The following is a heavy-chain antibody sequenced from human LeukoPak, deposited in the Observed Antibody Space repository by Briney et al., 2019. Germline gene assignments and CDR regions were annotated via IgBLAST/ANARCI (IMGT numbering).Heavy chain of an antibody. CDR2: IWYDGSNK. V-gene: IGHV3-33*01. CDR3: ARESYSGYEGFDY. Sequence: GGSLRLSCAASGFTFSSYGMHWVRQAPGKGLEWVAVIWYDGSNKYYADSVKGRFTISRDNSKNTPYPQMNSLRAEDTAVYYCARESYSGYEGFDYWGQGTLVTVSS. J-gene: IGHJ4*02. CDR1: GFTFSSYG. D-gene: IGHD5-12*01.